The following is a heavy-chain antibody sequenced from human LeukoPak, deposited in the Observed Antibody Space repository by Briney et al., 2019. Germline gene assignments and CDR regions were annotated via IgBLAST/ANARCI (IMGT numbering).Heavy chain of an antibody. CDR2: ITGSGDNT. Sequence: GGSLRLSCAASGFIFSSYAMSWVRQAPGKGLEWVSSITGSGDNTYYADSVKGRFTISRDNSKNTLYLQMTSLRAEDTALYYCARDLHYAFDIWGQGTMVTVSS. V-gene: IGHV3-23*01. CDR3: ARDLHYAFDI. J-gene: IGHJ3*02. CDR1: GFIFSSYA.